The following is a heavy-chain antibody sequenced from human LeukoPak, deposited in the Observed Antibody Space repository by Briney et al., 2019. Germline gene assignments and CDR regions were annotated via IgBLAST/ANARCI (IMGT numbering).Heavy chain of an antibody. CDR3: ARGRGGYDTRGYYNSWLDP. CDR1: GGSISGNDYS. V-gene: IGHV4-30-2*01. D-gene: IGHD3-22*01. Sequence: PSETLSLTCAVSGGSISGNDYSWSWIRQPPGKGLEWIGYIYHSGTTYYNPSLKSRVTISVDRSKNQLSLKLSSVTAADTAAYYCARGRGGYDTRGYYNSWLDPWGQGTLATVSS. J-gene: IGHJ5*02. CDR2: IYHSGTT.